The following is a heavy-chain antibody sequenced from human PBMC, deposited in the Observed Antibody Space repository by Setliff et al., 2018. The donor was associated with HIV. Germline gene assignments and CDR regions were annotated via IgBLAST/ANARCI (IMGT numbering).Heavy chain of an antibody. D-gene: IGHD3-22*01. CDR2: IIPIFGTT. CDR1: GYTFTSYG. CDR3: ARDYYDSSGYIFFPGLPDY. V-gene: IGHV1-69*05. Sequence: SVKVSCKASGYTFTSYGISWVRQAPGQGLEWMGGIIPIFGTTNYAQKFQGRVTITTDESTTTAYMELSSLRSEDTAVYYCARDYYDSSGYIFFPGLPDYWGQGTLVTVSS. J-gene: IGHJ4*02.